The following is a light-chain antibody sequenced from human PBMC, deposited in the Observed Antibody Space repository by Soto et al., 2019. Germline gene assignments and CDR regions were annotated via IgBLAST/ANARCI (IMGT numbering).Light chain of an antibody. CDR2: DAS. Sequence: DIQMTQSPSTLSASLGDRVTITCRASQSISTWLAWYQHKPGKAPKFLISDASNLASGVPARFSGSGSGTEFALTISSLQPDDLATYYCQQYKTYPMYTSGQGTKLEIK. CDR3: QQYKTYPMYT. J-gene: IGKJ2*01. V-gene: IGKV1-5*01. CDR1: QSISTW.